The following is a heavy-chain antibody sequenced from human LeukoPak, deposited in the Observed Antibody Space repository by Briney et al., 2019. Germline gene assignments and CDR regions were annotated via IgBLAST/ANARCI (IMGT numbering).Heavy chain of an antibody. CDR3: ARAMVRGVINTYYYYYMDV. CDR2: INPNSGGT. V-gene: IGHV1-2*02. Sequence: GASVKVSCKASGYTFTGYYMHWVRQAPGQGLEWMGWINPNSGGTNYAQKFQGRVTMTRDTSISTAYMELSRLRSDDTAVYYCARAMVRGVINTYYYYYMDVWGKGTTVTISS. CDR1: GYTFTGYY. J-gene: IGHJ6*03. D-gene: IGHD3-10*01.